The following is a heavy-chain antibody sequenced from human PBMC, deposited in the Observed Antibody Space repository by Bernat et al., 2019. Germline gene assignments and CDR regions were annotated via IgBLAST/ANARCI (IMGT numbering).Heavy chain of an antibody. CDR1: GLSLSSSGVG. CDR2: IYWDDDE. Sequence: QITLKESGPTLVKPRQTLTLTCTFSGLSLSSSGVGVGWIRQPPGKALEWLALIYWDDDERYSPSLRSRLMLTKDTSKNQVVLTMTNMDPVDTATYYCVHRPSSRDGYKWGQGTLVTVSS. D-gene: IGHD5-24*01. J-gene: IGHJ4*02. CDR3: VHRPSSRDGYK. V-gene: IGHV2-5*02.